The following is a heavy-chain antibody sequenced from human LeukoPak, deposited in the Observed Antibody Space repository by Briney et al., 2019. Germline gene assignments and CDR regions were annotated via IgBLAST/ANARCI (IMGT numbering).Heavy chain of an antibody. V-gene: IGHV4-59*01. Sequence: SETLSLTCTVSGGSISSYYWSWIRQPPGKGLEWIGYIYYSGSTNYNPSLKSRVTISVDTSKNQFSLKLSSVTAADTAVYYCARGGEMATIPPYFDYWGQGTLVTVSS. CDR1: GGSISSYY. D-gene: IGHD5-24*01. CDR3: ARGGEMATIPPYFDY. CDR2: IYYSGST. J-gene: IGHJ4*02.